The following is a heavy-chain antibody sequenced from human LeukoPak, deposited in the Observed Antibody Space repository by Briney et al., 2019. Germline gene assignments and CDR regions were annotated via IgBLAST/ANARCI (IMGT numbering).Heavy chain of an antibody. CDR3: AKGSGSSTAWRFDY. J-gene: IGHJ4*02. D-gene: IGHD3-10*01. V-gene: IGHV4-59*01. CDR1: GGSISSYY. Sequence: PSETLSLTCTVSGGSISSYYWSWIRQPPGKGPEWIGYIYYSGSTNYNPSLKSRVTISVDTSKNQFSLKLSSVTAADTAVYYCAKGSGSSTAWRFDYWGQGTRVTVSS. CDR2: IYYSGST.